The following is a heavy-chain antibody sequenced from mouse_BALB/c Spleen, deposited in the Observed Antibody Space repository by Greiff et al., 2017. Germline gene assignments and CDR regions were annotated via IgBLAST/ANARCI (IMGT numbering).Heavy chain of an antibody. Sequence: EVMLVESGGGLVQPGGSLRLSCATSGFTFTDYYMSWVRQPPGKALEWLGFIRNKANGYTTEYSASVKGRFTISRDNSQSILYLQMNTLRAEDSATYYCTRDEDGTYYYAMDYWGQGTSVTVSS. CDR2: IRNKANGYTT. V-gene: IGHV7-3*02. CDR1: GFTFTDYY. CDR3: TRDEDGTYYYAMDY. D-gene: IGHD2-1*01. J-gene: IGHJ4*01.